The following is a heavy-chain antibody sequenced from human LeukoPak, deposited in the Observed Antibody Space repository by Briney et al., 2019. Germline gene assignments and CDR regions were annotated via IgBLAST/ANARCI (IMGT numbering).Heavy chain of an antibody. J-gene: IGHJ6*02. D-gene: IGHD3-16*01. CDR2: INHNGNVD. Sequence: GGSLRLSCAGSGFTFSSYWMNWARQAPGKGLEWVASINHNGNVDYYVDSVKGRFTISRDNAKNSLYLQMSNLRAEDTAVYFCARGGGLDVWGQGATVTVSS. CDR1: GFTFSSYW. V-gene: IGHV3-7*03. CDR3: ARGGGLDV.